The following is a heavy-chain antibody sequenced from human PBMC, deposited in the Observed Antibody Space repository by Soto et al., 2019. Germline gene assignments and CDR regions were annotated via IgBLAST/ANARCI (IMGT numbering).Heavy chain of an antibody. J-gene: IGHJ4*02. Sequence: QLQLQESGSGLVKPSQTLSLTCAVSGGSISSGGYSWSWIRQPPGKGLEWIGCIYHSGRTYYNPALKRRVTISVDRSKNQFSLKLSSVTAAGTAMYYCSRGGVDYSVSIGYYFSPFYFRYWGQATLVTVSS. CDR1: GGSISSGGYS. V-gene: IGHV4-30-2*01. CDR3: SRGGVDYSVSIGYYFSPFYFRY. D-gene: IGHD3-22*01. CDR2: IYHSGRT.